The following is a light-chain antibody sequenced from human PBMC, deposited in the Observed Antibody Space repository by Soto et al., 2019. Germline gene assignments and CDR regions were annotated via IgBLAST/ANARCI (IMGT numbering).Light chain of an antibody. CDR3: QQYNNRNT. J-gene: IGKJ2*01. CDR1: QSVSSN. Sequence: EIVMTQSPATLSVSLGERATLSCRASQSVSSNLAWYQQKPGQAPRLLIYGASTRATGIPARFSGSGSGTEFTLTISSLQSEDFAVYYCQQYNNRNTFGQGTKLEIK. V-gene: IGKV3-15*01. CDR2: GAS.